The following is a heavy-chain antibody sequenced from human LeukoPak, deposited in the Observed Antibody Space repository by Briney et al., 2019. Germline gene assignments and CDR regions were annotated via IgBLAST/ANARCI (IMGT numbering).Heavy chain of an antibody. CDR3: AKDKEGRGYNYGMYFDY. J-gene: IGHJ4*02. CDR1: AFTFSSYG. Sequence: PGGSLRLSCVASAFTFSSYGMHWVRQSPGKGLEWVASISYDGSEKYYGASVKGRFTISRDNSKNTLYLQINSLRGEDTAVYSCAKDKEGRGYNYGMYFDYWGQGTLLTVSS. CDR2: ISYDGSEK. D-gene: IGHD5-18*01. V-gene: IGHV3-30*18.